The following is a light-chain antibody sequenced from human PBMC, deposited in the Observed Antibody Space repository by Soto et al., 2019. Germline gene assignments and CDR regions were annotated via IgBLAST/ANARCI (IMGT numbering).Light chain of an antibody. Sequence: DIQMTQSPSTLSASVGDRVTITCRASQSISSWLAWYQQKPGKAPKLLIYDAPSLESGVPSRFSGSGSGTEFTLTISSLQPDDFAVYYCQQYGSSGTFGQGTKVDIK. V-gene: IGKV1-5*01. CDR2: DAP. CDR1: QSISSW. J-gene: IGKJ1*01. CDR3: QQYGSSGT.